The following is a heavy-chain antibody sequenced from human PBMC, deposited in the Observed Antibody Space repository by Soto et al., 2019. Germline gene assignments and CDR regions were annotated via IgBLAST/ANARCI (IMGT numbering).Heavy chain of an antibody. CDR3: TREGLGWELLRDAFDI. Sequence: GGSLRLSCTASGFTFGDYAMSWFRQAPGKGLEWVGFIRSKAYGGTTEYAASVKGRFTISRDDSKSIAYLQMNSLKTEDTAVYYCTREGLGWELLRDAFDIWGQGTMVTVSS. V-gene: IGHV3-49*03. CDR1: GFTFGDYA. CDR2: IRSKAYGGTT. D-gene: IGHD1-26*01. J-gene: IGHJ3*02.